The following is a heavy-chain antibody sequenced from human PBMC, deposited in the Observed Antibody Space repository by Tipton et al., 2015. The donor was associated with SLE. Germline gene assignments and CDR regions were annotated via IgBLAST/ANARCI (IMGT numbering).Heavy chain of an antibody. V-gene: IGHV3-9*01. CDR2: ASWNRGRI. D-gene: IGHD6-13*01. Sequence: SLRLSCAASGFTFDDYTMHWVRQAPGKGLEWVFGASWNRGRIGYADSVKGRFTISRDNAKNSLYLQMNSLRAEETALYYCAKEKELAAAGNKVSHDAFDIWGQGTMVTVSS. J-gene: IGHJ3*02. CDR1: GFTFDDYT. CDR3: AKEKELAAAGNKVSHDAFDI.